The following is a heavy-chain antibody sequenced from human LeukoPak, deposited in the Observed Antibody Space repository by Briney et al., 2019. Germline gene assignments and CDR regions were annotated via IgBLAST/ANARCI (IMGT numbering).Heavy chain of an antibody. CDR2: INPGDGST. D-gene: IGHD6-13*01. CDR1: GYTFTSYG. V-gene: IGHV1-46*01. Sequence: ASVTVSCKASGYTFTSYGISWVRQAPGQGPEWMGLINPGDGSTTYRQKFKGRVTLTRDMSTSTIYMELSGLKFEDTAVYYCARDAGSSWHNWGQGTLVTVSS. J-gene: IGHJ4*02. CDR3: ARDAGSSWHN.